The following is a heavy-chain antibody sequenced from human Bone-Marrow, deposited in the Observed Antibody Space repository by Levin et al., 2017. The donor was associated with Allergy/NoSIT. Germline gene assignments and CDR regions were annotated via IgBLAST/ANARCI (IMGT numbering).Heavy chain of an antibody. J-gene: IGHJ3*02. CDR2: IRADGSTT. D-gene: IGHD3-10*01. Sequence: GESLKISCAASGFTFSSYAMTWVRQAPGKGLEWVSTIRADGSTTYYADSVKGRFTISRDNSKNTLYLQMNSLRAEDTALYYCAKDPRRVIAAFDIWGQGTMVTVSS. CDR1: GFTFSSYA. CDR3: AKDPRRVIAAFDI. V-gene: IGHV3-23*01.